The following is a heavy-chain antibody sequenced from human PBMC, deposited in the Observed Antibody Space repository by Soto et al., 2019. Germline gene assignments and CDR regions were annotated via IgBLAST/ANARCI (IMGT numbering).Heavy chain of an antibody. J-gene: IGHJ4*02. Sequence: SETPSPTCPVSGGSISSYYWSWVPQPPGKGLEWIGYIYYSGSTNYNPSLKSRVSISEDRSKNEFSLKLSSVTAADTAIYYCAREFYYDSSGIGFDSWGQGTLVTVSS. CDR2: IYYSGST. CDR1: GGSISSYY. V-gene: IGHV4-59*01. CDR3: AREFYYDSSGIGFDS. D-gene: IGHD3-22*01.